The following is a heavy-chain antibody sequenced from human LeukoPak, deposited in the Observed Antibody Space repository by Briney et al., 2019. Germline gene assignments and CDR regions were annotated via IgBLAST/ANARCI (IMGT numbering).Heavy chain of an antibody. CDR1: GFTFSSYG. D-gene: IGHD5-18*01. J-gene: IGHJ4*02. CDR3: ARGDPGVTFDY. CDR2: ISYDGSNK. Sequence: GRSLRLSCAASGFTFSSYGMHWVRQAPGKGLEWVAVISYDGSNKYYADSVKGRFTISRDNSKNTLYLQMNSLRAEDTAVYYCARGDPGVTFDYWGQGTLVTVSS. V-gene: IGHV3-30*03.